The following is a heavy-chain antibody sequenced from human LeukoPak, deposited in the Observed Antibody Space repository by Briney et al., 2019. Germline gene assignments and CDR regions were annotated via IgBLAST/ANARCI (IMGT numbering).Heavy chain of an antibody. V-gene: IGHV1-18*01. CDR3: ARDLLGVTPGY. D-gene: IGHD2-21*02. J-gene: IGHJ4*02. CDR1: GYTFTSYG. CDR2: ISAYNGNT. Sequence: ASVNVSCTASGYTFTSYGISWVRQAPGQGLEWMGWISAYNGNTNYAQKLQGRVTMTTDTSTSTAYMELRSLRSDDTAVYYCARDLLGVTPGYWGQGTLVTVSS.